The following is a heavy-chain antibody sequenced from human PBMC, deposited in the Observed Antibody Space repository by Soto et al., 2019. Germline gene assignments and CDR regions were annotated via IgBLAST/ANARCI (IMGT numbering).Heavy chain of an antibody. CDR3: ARVRGRLLRFDP. CDR2: IYYSGST. Sequence: QMQLQESGPGLVKPSQTLSLTCTVSGGSISSGDYYWSWIRQPPGKGLEWIGYIYYSGSTNYNPSLKGRVTISVDTSKNQFSLKLSSVTAADTAVYYCARVRGRLLRFDPWGQGTLVTVSS. CDR1: GGSISSGDYY. J-gene: IGHJ5*02. V-gene: IGHV4-30-4*01. D-gene: IGHD2-15*01.